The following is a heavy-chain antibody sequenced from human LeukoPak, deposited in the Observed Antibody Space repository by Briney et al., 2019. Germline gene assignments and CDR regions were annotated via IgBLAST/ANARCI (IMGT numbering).Heavy chain of an antibody. J-gene: IGHJ6*03. CDR2: ISSSGSTI. CDR1: GFTFSDYY. D-gene: IGHD3-9*01. CDR3: AREKLWDDILTGYPVPAYYYYYMDV. Sequence: GGSLRLSCAASGFTFSDYYMSWIRQAPGKGLEWVSYISSSGSTIYYADSVKGRFTISRDNAKNSLYLQMNSLRAEDTAVYYCAREKLWDDILTGYPVPAYYYYYMDVWGKGTTVTISS. V-gene: IGHV3-11*01.